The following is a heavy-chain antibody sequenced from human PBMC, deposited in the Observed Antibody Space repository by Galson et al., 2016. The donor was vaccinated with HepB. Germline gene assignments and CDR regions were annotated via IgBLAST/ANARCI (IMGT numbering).Heavy chain of an antibody. CDR3: ARILRGDSTSSNVHFDY. Sequence: LSLTCTVSGGSISSGAYFWSWIRQHPGKGLEWIGYIFYSGTTYYNPSLKSRLTISVDTSKNQFSLNLSSVTAADTAVYFCARILRGDSTSSNVHFDYWGQGTLVTVSS. CDR2: IFYSGTT. CDR1: GGSISSGAYF. D-gene: IGHD6-6*01. V-gene: IGHV4-31*03. J-gene: IGHJ4*02.